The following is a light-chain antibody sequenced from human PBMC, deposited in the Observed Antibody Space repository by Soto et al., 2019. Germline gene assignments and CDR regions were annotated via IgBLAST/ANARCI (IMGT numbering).Light chain of an antibody. Sequence: EIVMTQSPVTLSVSPGERVTLSCRASQSVSNNLAWYQQKSGQAPRLLIYGASTRVTGIPARFSGSGSGTEFTLTISGLQFEDFASYYCQQYDNWPPVTVGQGTRLDIK. CDR2: GAS. J-gene: IGKJ5*01. V-gene: IGKV3-15*01. CDR1: QSVSNN. CDR3: QQYDNWPPVT.